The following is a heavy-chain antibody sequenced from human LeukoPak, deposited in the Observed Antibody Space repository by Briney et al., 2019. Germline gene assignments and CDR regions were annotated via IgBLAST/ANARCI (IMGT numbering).Heavy chain of an antibody. CDR1: GFNFSNYW. V-gene: IGHV3-7*01. CDR2: IMQDGSEK. CDR3: ARGIS. J-gene: IGHJ5*02. Sequence: GGSVRLSCAASGFNFSNYWMNWVRQAPGKGLEWVANIMQDGSEKYYVDSVKGRFTISRDNAKNSLYLQMDSLRAEDTAVYYCARGISWGQGTLVTVSS.